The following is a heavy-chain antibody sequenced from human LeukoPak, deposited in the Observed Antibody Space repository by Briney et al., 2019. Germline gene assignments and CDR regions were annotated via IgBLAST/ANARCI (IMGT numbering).Heavy chain of an antibody. V-gene: IGHV4-34*01. D-gene: IGHD6-13*01. CDR3: ARGAGYSSSWEYSNWFDP. CDR1: GGSISSGGYS. J-gene: IGHJ5*02. CDR2: INHSGST. Sequence: SETLSLTCAVSGGSISSGGYSWSWIRQPPGKGLEWIGEINHSGSTNYNPSLKSRVTISVDTSKNQFSLKLSSVTAADTAVYYCARGAGYSSSWEYSNWFDPWGQGTLVTVSS.